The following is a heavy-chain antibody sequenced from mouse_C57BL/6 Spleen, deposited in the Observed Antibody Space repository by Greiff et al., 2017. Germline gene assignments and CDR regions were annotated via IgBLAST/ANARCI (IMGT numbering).Heavy chain of an antibody. J-gene: IGHJ4*01. CDR2: IYPSDSET. V-gene: IGHV1-61*01. CDR3: ARSFGGLSLHGLAMGY. D-gene: IGHD3-2*02. Sequence: QVQLQQPGAELVRPGSSVKLSCKASGYTFTSYWLDWVKQRPGQGLEWIGNIYPSDSETHYNPKFKDKATLTVDKSSSTASMQLSSLTSEDSAVYSCARSFGGLSLHGLAMGYWGQGTSVTVSS. CDR1: GYTFTSYW.